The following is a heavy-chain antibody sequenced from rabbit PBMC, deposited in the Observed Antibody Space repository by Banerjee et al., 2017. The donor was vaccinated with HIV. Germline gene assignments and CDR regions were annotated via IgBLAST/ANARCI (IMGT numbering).Heavy chain of an antibody. CDR3: ARNTGSSDNL. CDR2: IYGDSSCNT. D-gene: IGHD1-1*01. J-gene: IGHJ4*01. Sequence: QEQLEESGGGLVKPEGSLTLTCTASGFSFSSSYWIYWVRQAPGKGLEWIACIYGDSSCNTYYANWAIGRFTISKASSTTVTLQMTSLTAADTATYFCARNTGSSDNLWGPGTLVTVS. CDR1: GFSFSSSYW. V-gene: IGHV1S45*01.